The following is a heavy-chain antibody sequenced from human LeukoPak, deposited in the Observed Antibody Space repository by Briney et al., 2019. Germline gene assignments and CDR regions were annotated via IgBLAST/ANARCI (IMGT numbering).Heavy chain of an antibody. J-gene: IGHJ4*02. D-gene: IGHD3-10*01. Sequence: VASVKVSCEASGGTFSSYAISWVRQAPGQGLEWMGGIIPIFGTANYAQKFQGRVTITADESTSTAYMELSSLRSEDTAVYYCARDPGGNYYGSGSYSYFDYWGQGTLVTVSS. CDR2: IIPIFGTA. V-gene: IGHV1-69*13. CDR1: GGTFSSYA. CDR3: ARDPGGNYYGSGSYSYFDY.